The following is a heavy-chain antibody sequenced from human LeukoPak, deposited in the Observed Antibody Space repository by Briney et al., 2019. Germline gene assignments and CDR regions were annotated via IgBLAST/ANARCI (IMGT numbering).Heavy chain of an antibody. CDR1: GFSFSSYA. CDR2: ISNDGSNE. V-gene: IGHV3-30*18. J-gene: IGHJ6*02. Sequence: GGSLRLSCAAAGFSFSSYAMHWVRQAPGTGLEWVTSISNDGSNERYADSVRGRFTISRDNPKNTVYLQMNSLRDEDTAVYYCAKDSSSSNYYYGLDVWGQGTAVTVSS. CDR3: AKDSSSSNYYYGLDV. D-gene: IGHD6-6*01.